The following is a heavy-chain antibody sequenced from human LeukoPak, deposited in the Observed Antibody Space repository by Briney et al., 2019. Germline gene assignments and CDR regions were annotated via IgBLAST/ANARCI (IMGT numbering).Heavy chain of an antibody. Sequence: GGSLRLSCAATGFTFDDYGMSWVRQAPGKGLEGVSGINWNGGSTGYADSVKGRFTISRDNAQNSLYLQMNSLRAEDTALYYCARSLPAATVGAFDYWGQGTLVTVSS. V-gene: IGHV3-20*04. D-gene: IGHD2-2*01. J-gene: IGHJ4*02. CDR1: GFTFDDYG. CDR3: ARSLPAATVGAFDY. CDR2: INWNGGST.